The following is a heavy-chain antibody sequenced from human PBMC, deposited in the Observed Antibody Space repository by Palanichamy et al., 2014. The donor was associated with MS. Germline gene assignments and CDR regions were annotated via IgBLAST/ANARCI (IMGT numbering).Heavy chain of an antibody. D-gene: IGHD1-14*01. CDR1: GVSLSTSGVG. Sequence: QITLKESGPSLVQPTQTLTLTCTFSGVSLSTSGVGVGWIRQPPGKALEWLALIYWDDDKRYSPSLRSRLTITKDTSKNLVVLTVTNVGPVDTATYYCVHSRPEGHMDVWGKGTSVTVSS. V-gene: IGHV2-5*02. J-gene: IGHJ6*03. CDR3: VHSRPEGHMDV. CDR2: IYWDDDK.